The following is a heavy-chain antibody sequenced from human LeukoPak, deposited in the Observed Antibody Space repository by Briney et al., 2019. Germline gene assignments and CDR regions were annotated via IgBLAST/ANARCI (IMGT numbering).Heavy chain of an antibody. Sequence: PSQTLSLTCTVSGGSISSGGYYWSWIRQPPGKGLEWIGYIYHSGSTYYNPSLKSRVTISVDRSKNQFSLKLSSVTAADTAVYYCARADKGWGGSTRYYYYYMDVWGKGTTVTVSS. CDR1: GGSISSGGYY. V-gene: IGHV4-30-2*01. J-gene: IGHJ6*03. D-gene: IGHD3-16*01. CDR3: ARADKGWGGSTRYYYYYMDV. CDR2: IYHSGST.